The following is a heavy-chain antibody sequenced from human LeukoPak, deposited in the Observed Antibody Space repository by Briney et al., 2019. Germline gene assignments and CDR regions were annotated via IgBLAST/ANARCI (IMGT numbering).Heavy chain of an antibody. CDR2: ISGSGGST. V-gene: IGHV3-23*01. Sequence: GGSLRLSCAASGVTFSSYAMSWVRQAPGKGLEWVSAISGSGGSTYYADSVKGGFTIARANAKNSLYLQIYSPAAEDTAVYYCARDGRYSEHDWDINDGFDIWGQGTTVTVSS. CDR3: ARDGRYSEHDWDINDGFDI. D-gene: IGHD5-12*01. CDR1: GVTFSSYA. J-gene: IGHJ3*02.